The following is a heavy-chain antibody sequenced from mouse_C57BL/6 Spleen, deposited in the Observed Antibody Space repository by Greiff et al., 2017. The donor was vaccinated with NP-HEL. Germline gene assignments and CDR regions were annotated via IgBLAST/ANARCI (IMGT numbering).Heavy chain of an antibody. CDR1: GYTFTSYW. Sequence: QVQLQQPGAELVMPGASVKLSCKASGYTFTSYWMHWVKQRPGQGLEWIGEIDPSDSYTNYNQKFKGKSTLTVDKSSSTAYMQLSSLTSEDSAVYYCARSSYYGSAFYYAMDYWGQGTSVTVSS. CDR3: ARSSYYGSAFYYAMDY. J-gene: IGHJ4*01. V-gene: IGHV1-69*01. D-gene: IGHD1-1*01. CDR2: IDPSDSYT.